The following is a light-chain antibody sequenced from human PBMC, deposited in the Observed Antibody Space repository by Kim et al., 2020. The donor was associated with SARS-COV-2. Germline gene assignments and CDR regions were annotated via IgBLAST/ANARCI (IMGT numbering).Light chain of an antibody. J-gene: IGLJ1*01. Sequence: VSPGQTASLTCSGDKLGDKYASWYQQKPGQSPVVVIFRDNRRPSGIPERFSGSNSGNTATLTISGTHAMDEADYYCQAWDSSIYVFGTGTKVTVL. CDR3: QAWDSSIYV. V-gene: IGLV3-1*01. CDR2: RDN. CDR1: KLGDKY.